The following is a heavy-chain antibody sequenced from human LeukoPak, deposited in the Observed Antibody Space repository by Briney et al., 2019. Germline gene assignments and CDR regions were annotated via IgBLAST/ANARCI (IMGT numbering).Heavy chain of an antibody. CDR2: ISYDGSNK. CDR3: ASVYYYGSSGYFYGMDV. Sequence: GGSLRLSCAASGFTFSSYGMHWVRQAPGKGLEWVAVISYDGSNKYYADSVKGRFTISRDNSKNTLYLQMNSLRAEDTAVYYCASVYYYGSSGYFYGMDVWGQGTTVTVSS. V-gene: IGHV3-30*03. J-gene: IGHJ6*02. D-gene: IGHD3-22*01. CDR1: GFTFSSYG.